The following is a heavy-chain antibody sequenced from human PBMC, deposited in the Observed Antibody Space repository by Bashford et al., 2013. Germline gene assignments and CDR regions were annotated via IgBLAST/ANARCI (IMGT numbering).Heavy chain of an antibody. D-gene: IGHD3-22*01. CDR1: GFTFSSYA. V-gene: IGHV3-23*01. CDR3: AKTPVPYYYDNSGYYFDY. Sequence: VDSGGSLRLSCAASGFTFSSYAMSWVRQAPGKGLEWVSTISGRGGSTYYADSVKGRFTISRDDSKDTLFLQMNSLRVEDTAVYYCAKTPVPYYYDNSGYYFDYWGQGTLVTVSS. CDR2: ISGRGGST. J-gene: IGHJ4*02.